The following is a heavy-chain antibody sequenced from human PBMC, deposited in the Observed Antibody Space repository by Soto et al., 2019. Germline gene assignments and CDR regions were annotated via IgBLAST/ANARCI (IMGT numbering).Heavy chain of an antibody. Sequence: VGSLRLSCAASGFTFSSYAMSWVRQAPGKGLEWVSAISGSGGSTYYADSVKGRFTISRDNSKNTLYLQMNSLRAEDTAVYYCAKAHGGYCSGGSCYDFDYWGQGTLVTVSS. D-gene: IGHD2-15*01. CDR1: GFTFSSYA. J-gene: IGHJ4*02. CDR3: AKAHGGYCSGGSCYDFDY. CDR2: ISGSGGST. V-gene: IGHV3-23*01.